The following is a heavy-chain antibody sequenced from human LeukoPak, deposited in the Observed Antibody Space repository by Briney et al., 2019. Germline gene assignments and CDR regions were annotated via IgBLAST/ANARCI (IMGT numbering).Heavy chain of an antibody. D-gene: IGHD3-10*01. J-gene: IGHJ3*02. CDR3: ARDKIVRAAHDAFDI. CDR2: IYYTGST. CDR1: GGSITSSTYY. V-gene: IGHV4-39*07. Sequence: SETLSLTCTVSGGSITSSTYYWGWIRQPPGKGLGWIGSIYYTGSTYYNPSLKSRVTISIDTSKNQFSLNLTSVTAADTAVYLCARDKIVRAAHDAFDIWGQGTMVTVSS.